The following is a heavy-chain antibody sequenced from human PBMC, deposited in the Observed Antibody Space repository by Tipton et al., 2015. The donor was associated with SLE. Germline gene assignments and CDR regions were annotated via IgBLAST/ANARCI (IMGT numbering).Heavy chain of an antibody. D-gene: IGHD1-26*01. CDR3: ARRWELSGAFDI. J-gene: IGHJ3*02. CDR1: GYSFTTYW. V-gene: IGHV5-51*03. CDR2: IYPGDSDT. Sequence: QLVQSGAEMKKPGESLKISCKGSGYSFTTYWVGWVRQMPGKGLEWMGIIYPGDSDTRYSPSFQGQVTISADKSTSTAYVQWSSLKASDTAMYYCARRWELSGAFDIWGQGTMVTVSS.